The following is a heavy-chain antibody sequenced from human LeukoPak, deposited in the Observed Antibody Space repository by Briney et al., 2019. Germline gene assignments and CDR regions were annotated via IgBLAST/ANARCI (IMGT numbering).Heavy chain of an antibody. D-gene: IGHD3-22*01. CDR3: VVYYDSSGRAPGGCDY. Sequence: QTGGSLRLSCAASGFTFSTHAMHWVRQAPGKGLEWVAVISYDGSTKFYADSVKGRFTISRDNSKNTLYLQMNSLRAEDTAVYYCVVYYDSSGRAPGGCDYWGQGTLVTVSS. CDR2: ISYDGSTK. CDR1: GFTFSTHA. J-gene: IGHJ4*02. V-gene: IGHV3-30*14.